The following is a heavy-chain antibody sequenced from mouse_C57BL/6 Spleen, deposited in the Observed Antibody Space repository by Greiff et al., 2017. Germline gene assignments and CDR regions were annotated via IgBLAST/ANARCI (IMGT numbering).Heavy chain of an antibody. CDR1: GFSLTSYA. CDR2: IWTGGGT. D-gene: IGHD2-5*01. J-gene: IGHJ2*01. V-gene: IGHV2-9-1*01. CDR3: ASSYYSNSYYFDY. Sequence: VKLMESGPGLVAPSQSLSITCTVSGFSLTSYAISWVRQPPGKGLEWLGVIWTGGGTNYNSALKSRLSISKDNSKSQVFLKMNSLQTDDTARYYCASSYYSNSYYFDYWGQGTTLTVSS.